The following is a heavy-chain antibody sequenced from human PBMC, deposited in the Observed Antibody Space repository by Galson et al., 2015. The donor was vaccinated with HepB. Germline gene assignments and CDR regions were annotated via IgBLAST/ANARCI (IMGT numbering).Heavy chain of an antibody. J-gene: IGHJ6*02. CDR2: IIPILGIA. Sequence: SVKVSCKASGGTFSSYTISWVRQAPGQGLEWMGRIIPILGIANYAQKFQGRVTITADKSTSTAYMELSSLRSEDTAVYYCARAEHTGDYYYGMDVWGQGTTVTVSS. D-gene: IGHD7-27*01. V-gene: IGHV1-69*02. CDR1: GGTFSSYT. CDR3: ARAEHTGDYYYGMDV.